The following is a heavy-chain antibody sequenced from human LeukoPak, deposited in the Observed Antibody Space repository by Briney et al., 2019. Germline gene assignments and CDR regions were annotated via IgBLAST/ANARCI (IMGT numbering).Heavy chain of an antibody. Sequence: PGTSLRLSCAASGFTFSSYGVHWVRQAPGKGLEWVAVVSYDGSNQYYADAVKGRFTISRDNSKNTLYLQMTSLSAENTALYYCAKETLVRSWYFFDSWGQGTLVTVSS. CDR2: VSYDGSNQ. D-gene: IGHD6-13*01. J-gene: IGHJ4*02. CDR1: GFTFSSYG. CDR3: AKETLVRSWYFFDS. V-gene: IGHV3-30*18.